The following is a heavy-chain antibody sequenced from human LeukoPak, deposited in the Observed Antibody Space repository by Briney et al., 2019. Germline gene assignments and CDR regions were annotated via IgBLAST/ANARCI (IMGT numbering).Heavy chain of an antibody. CDR2: IKQDGSEK. CDR1: GFTFSSYW. Sequence: PGGSLRLSCAASGFTFSSYWMSWVRQAPGKGLEWVANIKQDGSEKYYVDSVKGRFTISRDNAKNSLYLQMNSLRAEDTAVYYCARGPEYDILTGYYVDYWGQGTLVTVSS. D-gene: IGHD3-9*01. V-gene: IGHV3-7*01. J-gene: IGHJ4*02. CDR3: ARGPEYDILTGYYVDY.